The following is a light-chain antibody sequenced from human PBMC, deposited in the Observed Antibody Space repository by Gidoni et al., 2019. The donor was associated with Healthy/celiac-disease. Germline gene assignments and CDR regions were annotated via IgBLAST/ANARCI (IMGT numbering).Light chain of an antibody. Sequence: EIVLTQSPATLSLSPGERATLSCRASQSVSSYLAWYQQKPGQAPRLLIYDASNRATGIPARFSGSGSGTDFTLTISILEPEDFAVYYCQQRSNWPPITFXXXTRLEIK. CDR2: DAS. CDR3: QQRSNWPPIT. V-gene: IGKV3-11*01. J-gene: IGKJ5*01. CDR1: QSVSSY.